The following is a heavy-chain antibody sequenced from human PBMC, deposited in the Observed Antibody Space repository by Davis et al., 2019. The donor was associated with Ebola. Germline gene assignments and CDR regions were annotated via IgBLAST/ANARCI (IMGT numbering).Heavy chain of an antibody. J-gene: IGHJ5*02. D-gene: IGHD2-15*01. Sequence: PGGSLRLSCAAAGFSFSNYGMSWVRQAPGKGLEWVSHLNHRGGDTDYADSVKGRFTISRDNSKNTLYLEMNSLRAEDTAVYYCAKALGYCSGGSCYLGGFDPWGQGTLVTVSS. CDR3: AKALGYCSGGSCYLGGFDP. CDR2: LNHRGGDT. V-gene: IGHV3-23*01. CDR1: GFSFSNYG.